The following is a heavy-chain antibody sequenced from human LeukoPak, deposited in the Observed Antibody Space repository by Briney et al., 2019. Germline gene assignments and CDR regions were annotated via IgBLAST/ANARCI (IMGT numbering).Heavy chain of an antibody. Sequence: SVKVSCKASGGTFSSYAISWVRQAPGQGLEWMGGIIPIFGTANYAQKFQGRVTITADKSTSTAYMELSRLRSDDTAVYYCARDGYSGRFDPWGQGTLVTVSS. CDR3: ARDGYSGRFDP. V-gene: IGHV1-69*06. CDR1: GGTFSSYA. J-gene: IGHJ5*02. D-gene: IGHD5-12*01. CDR2: IIPIFGTA.